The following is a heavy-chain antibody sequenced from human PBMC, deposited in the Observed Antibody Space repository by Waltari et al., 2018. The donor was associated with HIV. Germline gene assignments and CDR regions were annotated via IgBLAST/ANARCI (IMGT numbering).Heavy chain of an antibody. Sequence: EVHLLESGGGLVQPGGSLRLSCTASGFNFGGYVMSWVRQAPGKGLEWVSAISQSGHTNYADSVKGRFTISRENFRDALYLQMNSLRAEDTAVYYCAKDRHDYGDFAFDSWGQGTLVIVSS. V-gene: IGHV3-23*01. CDR2: ISQSGHT. CDR1: GFNFGGYV. D-gene: IGHD4-17*01. CDR3: AKDRHDYGDFAFDS. J-gene: IGHJ4*02.